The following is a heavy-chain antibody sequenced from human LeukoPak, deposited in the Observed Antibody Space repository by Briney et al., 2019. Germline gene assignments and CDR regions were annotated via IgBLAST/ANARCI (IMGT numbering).Heavy chain of an antibody. V-gene: IGHV4-39*07. Sequence: SETLSLTCTVSGGSISSSSYYWGWIRQPPGKGLEWIGSIYYSGSTYYNPSLKSRVTISVDTSKNQFSLKLSSVTAADTAVYYCARGGHTDYGDYFDYWGQGTLVTVSS. CDR2: IYYSGST. CDR3: ARGGHTDYGDYFDY. D-gene: IGHD4-17*01. J-gene: IGHJ4*02. CDR1: GGSISSSSYY.